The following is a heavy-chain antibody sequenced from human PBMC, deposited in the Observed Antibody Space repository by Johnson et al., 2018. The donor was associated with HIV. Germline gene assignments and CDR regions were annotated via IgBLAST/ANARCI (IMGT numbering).Heavy chain of an antibody. V-gene: IGHV3-11*06. J-gene: IGHJ3*02. CDR2: ISSDGSST. Sequence: QVQLVESGGGLVKPGGSLRLSCAASGFTFSDYYMSWIRQAPGKGLEWVSYISSDGSSTTYAVSVRGRFTISRDNAKNTLYLEMKSLRAEDTAVYYCAREGPSERAGFDIWGQGTMVTVSS. CDR1: GFTFSDYY. CDR3: AREGPSERAGFDI.